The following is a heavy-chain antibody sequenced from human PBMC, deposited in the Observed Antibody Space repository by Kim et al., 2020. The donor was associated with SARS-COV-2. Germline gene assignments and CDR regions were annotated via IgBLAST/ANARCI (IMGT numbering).Heavy chain of an antibody. CDR3: ARGRSGSYYYGLDF. Sequence: GGSLRLSCAASGFTFSSYAMHWVRQAPGKGLEWVAVISYDGSNKYYADSVKGRFTISRDNSKNTLYLQMSTLRAEDTAVYYCARGRSGSYYYGLDFWGQG. V-gene: IGHV3-30-3*01. J-gene: IGHJ6*02. CDR2: ISYDGSNK. CDR1: GFTFSSYA. D-gene: IGHD1-26*01.